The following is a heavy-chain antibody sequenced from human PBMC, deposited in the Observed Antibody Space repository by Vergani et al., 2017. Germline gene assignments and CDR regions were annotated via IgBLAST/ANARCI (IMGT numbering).Heavy chain of an antibody. D-gene: IGHD3-16*01. Sequence: QVQLVQSGAEVKKPGASVKVSCKASGYTFTGYYMHWVRQAPGQGLEWMGWINPNSGGTNYAQKFQGRVTMTRDTSISTAYMELRSLRSDDTAVYYCARSIMITFGGGFDPWGQGTLVTVSS. CDR2: INPNSGGT. CDR1: GYTFTGYY. J-gene: IGHJ5*02. V-gene: IGHV1-2*02. CDR3: ARSIMITFGGGFDP.